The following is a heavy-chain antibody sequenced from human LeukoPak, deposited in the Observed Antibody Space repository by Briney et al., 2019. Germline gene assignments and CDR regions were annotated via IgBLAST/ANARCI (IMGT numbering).Heavy chain of an antibody. V-gene: IGHV1-18*01. J-gene: IGHJ4*02. Sequence: ASVTVSCKASGYTFTSYGISWVRQAPGQGLEWMGWISAYNGNTNYAQKLQGRVTMTTDTSTSTAYMELRSLRSDDTAVYHCARDGELEMATNYWGQGTLVTVSS. CDR2: ISAYNGNT. CDR1: GYTFTSYG. D-gene: IGHD5-24*01. CDR3: ARDGELEMATNY.